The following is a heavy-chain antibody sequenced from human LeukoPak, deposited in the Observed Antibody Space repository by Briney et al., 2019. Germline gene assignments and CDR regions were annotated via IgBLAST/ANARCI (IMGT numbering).Heavy chain of an antibody. Sequence: GGSLRLSCAASGFTFSSYSMNWVRQAPGKGLEWVSYISSSSSTIYYADSVKGRFTISRDNAKNSLYLQMNSLRAEDTAVYYCAREQGFGEFIPWGQGTLVTVSS. CDR1: GFTFSSYS. CDR3: AREQGFGEFIP. J-gene: IGHJ5*02. CDR2: ISSSSSTI. D-gene: IGHD3-10*01. V-gene: IGHV3-48*04.